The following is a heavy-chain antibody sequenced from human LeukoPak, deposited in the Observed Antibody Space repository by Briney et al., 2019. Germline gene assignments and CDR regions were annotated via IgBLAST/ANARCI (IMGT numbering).Heavy chain of an antibody. J-gene: IGHJ3*02. V-gene: IGHV3-23*01. CDR1: GFTFSSYA. D-gene: IGHD6-13*01. CDR3: ANAGYSSSWYGGSDI. CDR2: ISGSAGDT. Sequence: GGSLRLSCAGSGFTFSSYATSWVRQAPGKGLEWVSAISGSAGDTNYADYVKGRFTISRDKSKNMLYLQMNSLRGEDTAVYYCANAGYSSSWYGGSDIWGQGTMVTVS.